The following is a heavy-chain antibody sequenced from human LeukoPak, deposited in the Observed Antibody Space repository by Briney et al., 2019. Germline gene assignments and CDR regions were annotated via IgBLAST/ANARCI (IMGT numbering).Heavy chain of an antibody. CDR1: GYTFTSYG. D-gene: IGHD2/OR15-2a*01. CDR2: INTHSGNP. V-gene: IGHV7-4-1*02. Sequence: GASVKVSCKASGYTFTSYGISWVRQAPGQGLEWMGWINTHSGNPTYAQGFTGRFVFSLDTSVSTAYLQISSLKAEDTAVYYCAREILRLDYWGQGTLVTVSS. J-gene: IGHJ4*02. CDR3: AREILRLDY.